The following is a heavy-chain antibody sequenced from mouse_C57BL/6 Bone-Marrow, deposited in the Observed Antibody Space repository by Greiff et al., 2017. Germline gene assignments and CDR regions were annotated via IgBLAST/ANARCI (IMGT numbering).Heavy chain of an antibody. CDR2: IRLKSDNYAT. CDR1: GFTFSNYW. D-gene: IGHD2-5*01. Sequence: EVKLVESGGGLVQPGGSMKLSCVASGFTFSNYWMNWVRQSPEKGLEWVAQIRLKSDNYATHYAESVKGRFTISRDASKSSVYLQMNNLRAEDTGIYYGTGQYSNYLYAMDYWGQGTSVTVSS. V-gene: IGHV6-3*01. CDR3: TGQYSNYLYAMDY. J-gene: IGHJ4*01.